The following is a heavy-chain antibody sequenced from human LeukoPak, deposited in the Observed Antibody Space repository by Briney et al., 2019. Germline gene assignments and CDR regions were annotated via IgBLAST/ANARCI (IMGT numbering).Heavy chain of an antibody. CDR1: GGSISSYY. CDR2: TYYSGST. V-gene: IGHV4-59*01. CDR3: ARASAARRGFWFDP. D-gene: IGHD6-6*01. Sequence: SETLSLTCTVSGGSISSYYWSWIRQPPGKGLEWIGYTYYSGSTNYNPSLKSRVTISVDTSKNQFSLKLSSVTAADTAVYYCARASAARRGFWFDPWGQGTLVTVSS. J-gene: IGHJ5*02.